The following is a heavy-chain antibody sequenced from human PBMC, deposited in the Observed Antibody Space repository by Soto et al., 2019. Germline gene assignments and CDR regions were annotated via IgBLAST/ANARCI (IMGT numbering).Heavy chain of an antibody. CDR3: VRHGPGYSFDY. CDR1: GGSISSKTW. CDR2: IYFGGDT. V-gene: IGHV4-4*02. Sequence: QVQLQESGPGLVIPSETLALTCAVSGGSISSKTWWSWVRQPPGKGLEWIGQIYFGGDTKYNPSLKSRATISGDMSKNQFSLRLTSLTAADTAVYYCVRHGPGYSFDYWGRGTLVTVSS. J-gene: IGHJ4*02. D-gene: IGHD5-18*01.